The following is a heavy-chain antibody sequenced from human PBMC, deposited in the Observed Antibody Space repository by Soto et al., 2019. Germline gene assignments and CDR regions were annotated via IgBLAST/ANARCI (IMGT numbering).Heavy chain of an antibody. CDR2: INHSGST. V-gene: IGHV4-34*01. D-gene: IGHD3-10*01. CDR1: GGSFSGYY. Sequence: SETLSLTCAVYGGSFSGYYWSWIRQPPGKGLEWIGEINHSGSTNYNPSLKSRVTISVDTSKNQFSLKLSSVTAADTAVYYCARGLQLLPSFRYWGQGTLVTVSS. CDR3: ARGLQLLPSFRY. J-gene: IGHJ4*02.